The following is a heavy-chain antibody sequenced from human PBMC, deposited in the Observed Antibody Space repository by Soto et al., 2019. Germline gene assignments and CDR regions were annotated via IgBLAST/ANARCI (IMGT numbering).Heavy chain of an antibody. D-gene: IGHD3-22*01. CDR2: IIPIIGII. Sequence: ASLKVACKGSGGSLSTYPITWLRQAPGQGLEWMGRIIPIIGIINYAQKFQGRVTITADKFTGTAYMELTRLRSDDTAVYYCAGDPDSHYNDSHAYSYPWGQGTLVTVSS. CDR3: AGDPDSHYNDSHAYSYP. V-gene: IGHV1-69*04. J-gene: IGHJ5*02. CDR1: GGSLSTYP.